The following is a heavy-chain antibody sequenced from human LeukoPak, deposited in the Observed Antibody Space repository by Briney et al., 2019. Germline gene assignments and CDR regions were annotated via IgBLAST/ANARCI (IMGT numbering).Heavy chain of an antibody. V-gene: IGHV3-74*01. D-gene: IGHD6-19*01. J-gene: IGHJ4*02. CDR3: AREVYSSGWSSFDY. CDR1: GFTFSSYL. CDR2: INSDGSST. Sequence: GGSLRLSCAASGFTFSSYLMHWVRHAPGKGLVWVSRINSDGSSTIHADSVKGRFTISRDNAKNTLYLQMNSLRAEDTAVYYCAREVYSSGWSSFDYWGRGTLVTVSS.